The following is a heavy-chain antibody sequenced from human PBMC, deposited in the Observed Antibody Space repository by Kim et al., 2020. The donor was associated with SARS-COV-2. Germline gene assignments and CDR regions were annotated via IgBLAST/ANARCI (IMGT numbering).Heavy chain of an antibody. V-gene: IGHV1-3*04. CDR2: INTGNGNT. J-gene: IGHJ4*02. CDR1: GYSFTSSS. D-gene: IGHD2-2*01. CDR3: ARGASVPVTEPPDGGDY. Sequence: ASVKVSCKASGYSFTSSSMHWVRQAPGQSLEWMGWINTGNGNTRYSQKLEGRVTITRDTSASTVYMELRSVTSEDTAVYYCARGASVPVTEPPDGGDYWGQRTLVIVSS.